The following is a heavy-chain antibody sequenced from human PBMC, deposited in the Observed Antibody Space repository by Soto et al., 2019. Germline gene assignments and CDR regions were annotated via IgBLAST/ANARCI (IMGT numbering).Heavy chain of an antibody. Sequence: QPGGSLRLSCAASGFTFSGSAMHWVRQASGKGLEWVGRIRSKPNSYATAYAASVKGRFTISRDDSKNTAYLQMNSLKTEDTAVYYCCAIRGGQPDYWGQGALVTVSS. V-gene: IGHV3-73*01. CDR3: CAIRGGQPDY. D-gene: IGHD3-10*01. J-gene: IGHJ4*02. CDR1: GFTFSGSA. CDR2: IRSKPNSYAT.